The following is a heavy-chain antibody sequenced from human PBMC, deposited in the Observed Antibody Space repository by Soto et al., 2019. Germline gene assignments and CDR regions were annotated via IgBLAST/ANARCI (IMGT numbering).Heavy chain of an antibody. CDR1: GSPFD. CDR2: IVPDGRNQ. CDR3: ARDTAMVIFYYYGMDV. D-gene: IGHD5-18*01. J-gene: IGHJ6*02. Sequence: GGSLRLSCVASGSPFDVHWVRQAPGKGPEWVAHIVPDGRNQYWADSVKGRFTISRDNAKNSLYLQMNSLRAEDTAVYYCARDTAMVIFYYYGMDVWGQGTTVTVSS. V-gene: IGHV3-30-3*01.